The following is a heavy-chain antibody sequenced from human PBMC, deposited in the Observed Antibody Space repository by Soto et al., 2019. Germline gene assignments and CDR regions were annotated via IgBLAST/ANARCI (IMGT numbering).Heavy chain of an antibody. CDR2: IYYSGST. V-gene: IGHV4-59*08. J-gene: IGHJ4*02. Sequence: SETLSLTCTVSGGSISSHYCSWILHPPGKGLEWFGYIYYSGSTNYNPSLKSRVTMSVDTSKNQFSLKLSSVTAADTAVYYCATAPIEDSSGYRFDYWGQGTLVTVS. D-gene: IGHD3-22*01. CDR3: ATAPIEDSSGYRFDY. CDR1: GGSISSHY.